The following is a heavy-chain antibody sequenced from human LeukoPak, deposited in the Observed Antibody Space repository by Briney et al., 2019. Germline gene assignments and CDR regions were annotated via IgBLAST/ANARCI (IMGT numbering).Heavy chain of an antibody. V-gene: IGHV2-5*01. D-gene: IGHD3-22*01. CDR3: AHRPPQSRDSSGYYRHWFDP. CDR2: IYWHDDK. CDR1: GFSLRTSGVG. Sequence: ESGPTLVHPTPTLTLTCTFSGFSLRTSGVGVGWIRQPPGKALEWLALIYWHDDKRYSPSLKSRLTITKDTSKNQVVLTMTNMDPVDTATYYCAHRPPQSRDSSGYYRHWFDPWGQGTLVTVSS. J-gene: IGHJ5*02.